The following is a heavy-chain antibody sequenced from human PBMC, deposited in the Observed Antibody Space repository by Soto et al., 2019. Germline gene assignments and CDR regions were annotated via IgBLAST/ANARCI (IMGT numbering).Heavy chain of an antibody. V-gene: IGHV4-31*03. CDR1: GGSISSGGYY. D-gene: IGHD3-10*01. J-gene: IGHJ4*02. CDR2: IYNSGST. CDR3: ARATGRSFFDY. Sequence: QVQLQESGPGLVKPSQTLSLICTVSGGSISSGGYYWSWIRQRPGKVLEWIGYIYNSGSTYYSSSLKCRLTISGDTSKNQFSLKLSSVTAADSAVYYCARATGRSFFDYWGQGTLVTVSS.